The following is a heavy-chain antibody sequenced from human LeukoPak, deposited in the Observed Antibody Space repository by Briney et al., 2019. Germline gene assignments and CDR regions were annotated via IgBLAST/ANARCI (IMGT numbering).Heavy chain of an antibody. D-gene: IGHD4-17*01. V-gene: IGHV3-30*02. CDR1: GLTFSSYG. CDR3: ARVDYGDYLIDY. Sequence: GGSLRLSCAASGLTFSSYGMHWVRQAPGKGLEWVAFIRYDGSNKYYADSVKGRFTISRDNAKNSLYLQMNSLRAEDTAVYYCARVDYGDYLIDYWGQGTLVTVSS. CDR2: IRYDGSNK. J-gene: IGHJ4*02.